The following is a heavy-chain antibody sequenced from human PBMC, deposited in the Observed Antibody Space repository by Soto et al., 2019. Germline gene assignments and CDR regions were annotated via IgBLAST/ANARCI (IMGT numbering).Heavy chain of an antibody. CDR3: AAGGGLPRYY. J-gene: IGHJ4*02. CDR1: GDSISRGGYS. CDR2: IYHSGST. D-gene: IGHD5-12*01. V-gene: IGHV4-30-2*01. Sequence: SETLSLNCAFSGDSISRGGYSWSWVRQPPGKGLEWIGYIYHSGSTYYNPSLKSRVTISVDRSKNQFSLKLSSVTAADTAVYYCAAGGGLPRYYWGQGTLVTVSS.